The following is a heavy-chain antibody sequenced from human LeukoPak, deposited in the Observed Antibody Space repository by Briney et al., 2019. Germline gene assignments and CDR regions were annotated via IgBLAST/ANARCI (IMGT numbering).Heavy chain of an antibody. CDR3: ARDYYDSSGYPRVYMDV. CDR1: GYSISSGYY. D-gene: IGHD3-22*01. CDR2: IYHSGST. Sequence: SETLSLTCIVSGYSISSGYYWGWIRQPPGKGLEWIGSIYHSGSTYYNPSLKSRVTISVDTSKNQFSLKLRSVTAADTAVYYCARDYYDSSGYPRVYMDVWGKGTTVTVSS. V-gene: IGHV4-38-2*02. J-gene: IGHJ6*03.